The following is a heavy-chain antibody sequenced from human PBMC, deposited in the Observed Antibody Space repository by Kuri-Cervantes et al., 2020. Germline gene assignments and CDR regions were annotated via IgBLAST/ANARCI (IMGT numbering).Heavy chain of an antibody. CDR1: GFTFDDYA. V-gene: IGHV3-9*01. CDR3: AKVNGDPGFGSYFDY. CDR2: ISWNSGSI. Sequence: SLKISCAASGFTFDDYAMHWVRQAPGKGLEWVSGISWNSGSIGYADSVKGRFTISRDNAKNSLYLQMNSLRAEDTALYYCAKVNGDPGFGSYFDYWGQGTLVTVSS. D-gene: IGHD4-17*01. J-gene: IGHJ4*02.